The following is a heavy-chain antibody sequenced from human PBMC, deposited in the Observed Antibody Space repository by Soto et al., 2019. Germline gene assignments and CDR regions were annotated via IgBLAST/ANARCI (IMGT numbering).Heavy chain of an antibody. J-gene: IGHJ3*02. CDR3: ATFTFGRPFDT. CDR2: ISGSGFST. D-gene: IGHD3-16*01. CDR1: GLTFNPYA. Sequence: GGPLRLSCAASGLTFNPYARSWVRQAPGQGLEWVSAISGSGFSTYYADSVKGRFSISSDSSKNTLFLQMNSLRADDTAVYFCATFTFGRPFDTWGQGTMVTVSS. V-gene: IGHV3-23*01.